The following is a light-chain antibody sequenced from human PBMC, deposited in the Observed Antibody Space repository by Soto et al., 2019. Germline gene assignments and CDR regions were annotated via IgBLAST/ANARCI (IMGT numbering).Light chain of an antibody. CDR1: QGISSY. J-gene: IGKJ3*01. CDR2: AAS. Sequence: IQMTQSPSSLSASVGDRVTITCRASQGISSYLAWYQQKPGKAPKLLIYAASTLQSGVPSRFSGSGSGTDFTLTISCLQSEDFATYYCQQYYSYPLTFGPGTKVDIK. CDR3: QQYYSYPLT. V-gene: IGKV1-8*01.